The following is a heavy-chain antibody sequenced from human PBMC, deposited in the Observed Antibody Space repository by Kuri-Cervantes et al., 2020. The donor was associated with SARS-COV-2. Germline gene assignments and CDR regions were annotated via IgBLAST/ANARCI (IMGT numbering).Heavy chain of an antibody. J-gene: IGHJ6*03. CDR3: ARGPPKYPDQNPYRYHYYMDV. Sequence: GGSLRLSCAASGFTFSSYWMHWVRQAPGKGLVWVSRINSDGSSTSYADSVKGRFTISRDNAKNTLYLQMNSLRAEDTAVYYCARGPPKYPDQNPYRYHYYMDVWGKGTTVTVSS. CDR1: GFTFSSYW. V-gene: IGHV3-74*01. D-gene: IGHD3-16*02. CDR2: INSDGSST.